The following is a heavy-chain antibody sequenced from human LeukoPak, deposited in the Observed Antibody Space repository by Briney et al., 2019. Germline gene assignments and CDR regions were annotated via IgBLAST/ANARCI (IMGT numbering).Heavy chain of an antibody. CDR3: AISYSSGYRPDY. Sequence: HPGGSLRLSCAASGFTFSSYAMSWVRQAPGKGLEWVSAISGSGGSTYYADSVKGRFTISRDNSKNTLYLQMNSLRAEDTAVYYCAISYSSGYRPDYWGQGTLVTVSS. J-gene: IGHJ4*02. D-gene: IGHD6-19*01. CDR1: GFTFSSYA. V-gene: IGHV3-23*01. CDR2: ISGSGGST.